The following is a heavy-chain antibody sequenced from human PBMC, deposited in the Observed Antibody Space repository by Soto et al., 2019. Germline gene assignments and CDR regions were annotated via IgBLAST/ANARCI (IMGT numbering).Heavy chain of an antibody. CDR1: GGTFSSYA. CDR3: ARGAGDSGRPKVVGGYYYGMDV. D-gene: IGHD1-26*01. CDR2: IIPIFGTA. V-gene: IGHV1-69*13. J-gene: IGHJ6*02. Sequence: ASVKVSCKASGGTFSSYAISWVRQAPGQGLEWMGGIIPIFGTANYAQKFQGRVTITAGESTSTAYMELSSLRSEDTAVYYCARGAGDSGRPKVVGGYYYGMDVWGQGTTVTVSS.